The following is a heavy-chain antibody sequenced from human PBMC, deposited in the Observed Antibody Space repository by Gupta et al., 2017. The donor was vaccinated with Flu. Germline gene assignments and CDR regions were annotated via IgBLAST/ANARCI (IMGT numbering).Heavy chain of an antibody. J-gene: IGHJ6*02. Sequence: GISWVRQAPGQGLEWMGWTSVYTNDANYAQKFQGRVTMTTDTSTSTAYMELRSLTADDIAVYFCARVLGAAAIYAMDVWGQGTTVTASS. V-gene: IGHV1-18*03. D-gene: IGHD2-2*01. CDR1: G. CDR2: TSVYTNDA. CDR3: ARVLGAAAIYAMDV.